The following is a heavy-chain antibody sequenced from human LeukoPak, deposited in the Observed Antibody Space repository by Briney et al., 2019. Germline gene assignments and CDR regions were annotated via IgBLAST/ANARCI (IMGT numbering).Heavy chain of an antibody. CDR1: GFPLRSYA. CDR2: ITDTGDKT. CDR3: AKMTDSTPYSSGTFDS. V-gene: IGHV3-23*01. D-gene: IGHD3-10*01. Sequence: GGSLRLSCSASGFPLRSYAMGWVRQAPGKGLEWVSAITDTGDKTYYADSVKGRFTISRDNSRNTLYLHMSRLRAEDTALFYCAKMTDSTPYSSGTFDSWGQGSLVTVSS. J-gene: IGHJ4*02.